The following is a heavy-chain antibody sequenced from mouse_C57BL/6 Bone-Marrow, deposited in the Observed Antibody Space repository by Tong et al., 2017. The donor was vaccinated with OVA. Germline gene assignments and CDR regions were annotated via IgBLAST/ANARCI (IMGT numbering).Heavy chain of an antibody. V-gene: IGHV10-3*03. D-gene: IGHD2-4*01. J-gene: IGHJ3*01. CDR1: GFTFNTYA. Sequence: EVQLQESGGGLVQPKGSLKLSCAASGFTFNTYAMHWVCQAPGKGLEWVARIRSKSNNYATYYADSVKDRFTISRDDPQSMRDLQMNNLKTEDTAMDYCLYDYGFAYWGQGTLVTVSA. CDR2: IRSKSNNYAT. CDR3: LYDYGFAY.